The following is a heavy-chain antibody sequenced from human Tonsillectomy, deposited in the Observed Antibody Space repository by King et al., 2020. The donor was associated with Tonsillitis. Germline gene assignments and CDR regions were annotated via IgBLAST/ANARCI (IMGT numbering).Heavy chain of an antibody. CDR1: GFTFSDYA. V-gene: IGHV3-30*18. J-gene: IGHJ4*02. Sequence: VQLVESGGGVVQPGRSLRLSCAASGFTFSDYAMHWVRQAPGKGPEWVAVISYEGSRKYYADSVKGRITISRDNSKNTLHLQMNSLRAEDTAVYYCTKDPYRFGMPYYFDDWGQGTLVTVSS. CDR3: TKDPYRFGMPYYFDD. CDR2: ISYEGSRK. D-gene: IGHD1-14*01.